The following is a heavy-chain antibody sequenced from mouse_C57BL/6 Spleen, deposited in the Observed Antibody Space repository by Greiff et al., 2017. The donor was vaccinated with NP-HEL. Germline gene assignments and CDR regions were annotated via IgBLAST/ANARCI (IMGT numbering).Heavy chain of an antibody. D-gene: IGHD2-10*02. V-gene: IGHV1-59*01. Sequence: QVQLQQPGAELVRPGTSVKLSCKASGYTFTSYWMHWVKQRPGQGLEWIGVIDPSDSYTNYNQQFKGKATLTVDTSSSTAYMQLSSLTSEDSAVYYCARREYGNTPHYAMDYWGQGTSVTVSS. CDR1: GYTFTSYW. CDR3: ARREYGNTPHYAMDY. CDR2: IDPSDSYT. J-gene: IGHJ4*01.